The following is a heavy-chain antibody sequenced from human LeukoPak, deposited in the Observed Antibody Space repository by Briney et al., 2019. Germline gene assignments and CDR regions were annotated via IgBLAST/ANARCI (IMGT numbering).Heavy chain of an antibody. D-gene: IGHD5-12*01. CDR3: VEHLSAIVAADY. CDR1: GFTFSIYA. Sequence: GGSLRLSCVASGFTFSIYAMSWVRQAPGKGLEWVSGITGSGGNTYYADSVKGRFTISRDNSKSTLYLQMNSLTAEDTAVYYCVEHLSAIVAADYWGQGTLVTVSS. V-gene: IGHV3-23*01. J-gene: IGHJ4*02. CDR2: ITGSGGNT.